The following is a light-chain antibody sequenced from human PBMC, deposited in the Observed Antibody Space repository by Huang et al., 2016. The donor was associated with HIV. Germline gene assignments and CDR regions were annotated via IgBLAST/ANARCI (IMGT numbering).Light chain of an antibody. CDR2: GAS. J-gene: IGKJ2*01. CDR3: QQHSYSSRT. V-gene: IGKV3-11*01. Sequence: STVPLSPGDRATLSCRSSQSVSSYLALYQQKPGQVPRLLSFGASNRDTGIPARFSGSGSETDFTLTISSLEPDDFAVYYCQQHSYSSRTFGQGTKLEIK. CDR1: QSVSSY.